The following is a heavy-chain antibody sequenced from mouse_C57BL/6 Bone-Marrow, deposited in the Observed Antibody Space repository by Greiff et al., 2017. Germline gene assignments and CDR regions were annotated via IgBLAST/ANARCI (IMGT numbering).Heavy chain of an antibody. CDR3: TTRVQDYYAMDY. CDR1: GFNIKDDY. J-gene: IGHJ4*01. V-gene: IGHV14-4*01. Sequence: DVQLQESGAELVRPGASVKLSCTASGFNIKDDYMHWVKQRPEQGLEWIGWIDPENGDTEYASKFQGKATITADTSSNTAYLQLSSLTSEDTAVDYCTTRVQDYYAMDYWGQGTSVTVSS. D-gene: IGHD2-14*01. CDR2: IDPENGDT.